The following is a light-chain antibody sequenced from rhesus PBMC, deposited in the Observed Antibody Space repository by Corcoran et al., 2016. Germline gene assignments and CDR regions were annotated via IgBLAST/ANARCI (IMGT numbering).Light chain of an antibody. CDR3: QETSNLWT. CDR1: QSVSSK. V-gene: IGKV3-31*02. Sequence: EIVMTQSPATLSLSPGETATISCRTSQSVSSKLAWYQQKPGQAPRLLNYGASSTATGIPDRFSGSGSGTDFTLTISSLGPEDFAVYYCQETSNLWTFGQGTKVEIK. CDR2: GAS. J-gene: IGKJ1*01.